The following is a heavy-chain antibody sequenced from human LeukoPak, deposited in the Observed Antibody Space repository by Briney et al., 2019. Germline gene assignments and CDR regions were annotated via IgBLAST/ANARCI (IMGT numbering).Heavy chain of an antibody. CDR2: IYAGDSNT. V-gene: IGHV5-51*01. D-gene: IGHD2-2*01. Sequence: GESLKISCKGSGYRFTSYWIGWVRRMPGKGLEWMGLIYAGDSNTRYRPSFQGQVTISVDKSISTAYLQWSSLKASDTAMYYCARLGGDLYCTSTRCFNDYWGQGTLVTVSP. CDR3: ARLGGDLYCTSTRCFNDY. J-gene: IGHJ4*02. CDR1: GYRFTSYW.